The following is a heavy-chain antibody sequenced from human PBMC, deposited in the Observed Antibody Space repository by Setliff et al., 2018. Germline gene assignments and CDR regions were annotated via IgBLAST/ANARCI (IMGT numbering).Heavy chain of an antibody. V-gene: IGHV1-3*01. CDR1: GYTFTSHD. D-gene: IGHD2-21*01. Sequence: ASVKVSCKASGYTFTSHDLHWVRQVPGQGLEWMGWINLVTGKTVYLQKFQGRVTITRDTSASTAYMEMSSLNSEDTAVYYCARGGDYCGGECYIPPPDSYWGQGTLVTVSS. CDR2: INLVTGKT. CDR3: ARGGDYCGGECYIPPPDSY. J-gene: IGHJ4*02.